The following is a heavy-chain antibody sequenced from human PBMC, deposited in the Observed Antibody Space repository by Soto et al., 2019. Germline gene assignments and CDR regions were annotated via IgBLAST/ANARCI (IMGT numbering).Heavy chain of an antibody. V-gene: IGHV1-18*01. J-gene: IGHJ4*02. CDR1: GYTFISYG. CDR2: INAFNGNT. Sequence: QVQLVQSGAEVKKPGASVKVSCKASGYTFISYGNSWVRQAPGQGLEWMGWINAFNGNTNYAQKLQGRVTMTRDTSTSTAYMELRSLRSDDTAVYYCARDPVAGTYFDYWGQGTLVTVSS. D-gene: IGHD6-19*01. CDR3: ARDPVAGTYFDY.